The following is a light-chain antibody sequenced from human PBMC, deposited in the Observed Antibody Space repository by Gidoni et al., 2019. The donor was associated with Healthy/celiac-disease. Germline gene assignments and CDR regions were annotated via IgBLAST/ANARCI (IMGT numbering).Light chain of an antibody. V-gene: IGKV1-5*03. CDR2: KAS. CDR1: QSISSW. Sequence: DIQMTQSPSTLSASVGDRVTITCRASQSISSWLAWYQQKPGKAPKLLIYKASSLESGVPSRFSGSGSGTEFTLTISSLQPDDSATYYCQQYNSYSPRYTFGQGTKLEIK. CDR3: QQYNSYSPRYT. J-gene: IGKJ2*01.